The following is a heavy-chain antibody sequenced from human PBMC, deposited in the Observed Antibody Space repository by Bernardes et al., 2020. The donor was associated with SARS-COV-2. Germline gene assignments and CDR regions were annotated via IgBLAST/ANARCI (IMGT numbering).Heavy chain of an antibody. D-gene: IGHD6-13*01. J-gene: IGHJ6*03. CDR1: GFPFNTFS. CDR2: PSGSGDSR. CDR3: AKNSGAAEVYQHYYMDV. V-gene: IGHV3-23*01. Sequence: GGSLRLSCAASGFPFNTFSLSWVRQAPGKGLEWVSTPSGSGDSRSYADSVKGRFTIYRDNSKNTLYLQMNSLRAEDTAVYYCAKNSGAAEVYQHYYMDVWGKGTTVTVSS.